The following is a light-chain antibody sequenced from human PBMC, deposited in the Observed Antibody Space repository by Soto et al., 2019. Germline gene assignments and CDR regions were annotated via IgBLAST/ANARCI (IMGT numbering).Light chain of an antibody. CDR1: SSDVGSYKF. CDR2: EGS. CDR3: CSYAGSSTLV. Sequence: QSALTQPASVSGSPGQSITISCTGTSSDVGSYKFVSWYQQHPGKAPKLMIYEGSNRPSGVSNRFSGSKSGNTASLTISGLQAEDEADYYCCSYAGSSTLVFGGGTQLTVL. J-gene: IGLJ2*01. V-gene: IGLV2-23*01.